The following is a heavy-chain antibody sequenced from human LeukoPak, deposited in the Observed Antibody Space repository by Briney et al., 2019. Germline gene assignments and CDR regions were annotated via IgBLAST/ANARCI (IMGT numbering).Heavy chain of an antibody. CDR2: INHSGST. V-gene: IGHV4-34*01. D-gene: IGHD3-10*01. J-gene: IGHJ3*02. CDR3: AKSNGYGLVDI. Sequence: KPSETLSLTCAVYGGSFSGYYWSWIRQPPGKGLEWIGEINHSGSTNYNPSLKSRVTISVDTSKNQFSLKLSSVTAADTAVYYCAKSNGYGLVDIWGQGTMVTVSS. CDR1: GGSFSGYY.